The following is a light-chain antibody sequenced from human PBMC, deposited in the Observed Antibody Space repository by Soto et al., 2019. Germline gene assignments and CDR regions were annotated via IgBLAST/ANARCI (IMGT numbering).Light chain of an antibody. V-gene: IGLV2-14*03. CDR1: SSNIGGYNY. Sequence: QSALTQPASVSGSPGQSITISCAGTSSNIGGYNYVYWYQQHPGKAPKLMIYDVSNRPSGVSNRFSGSKSGNTASLTISGLQAEDEADYVCYSSRSSSSTFYVFGTGTKLTDL. CDR3: YSSRSSSSTFYV. J-gene: IGLJ1*01. CDR2: DVS.